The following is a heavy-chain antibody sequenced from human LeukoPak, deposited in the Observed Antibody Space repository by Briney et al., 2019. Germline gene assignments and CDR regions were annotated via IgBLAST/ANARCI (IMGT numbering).Heavy chain of an antibody. V-gene: IGHV3-11*04. CDR1: GFTFSDYY. D-gene: IGHD2-2*01. J-gene: IGHJ6*03. CDR3: ARVCWEYQLLDYYYYYYMDV. CDR2: ISSSGSTI. Sequence: PGGSLRLSCAASGFTFSDYYMSWIRQAPGKGLEWVSYISSSGSTIYYADSVKGRFTISRDNAKNSLYLQMNSLRAEDTAVYYCARVCWEYQLLDYYYYYYMDVWGKGTTVTVSS.